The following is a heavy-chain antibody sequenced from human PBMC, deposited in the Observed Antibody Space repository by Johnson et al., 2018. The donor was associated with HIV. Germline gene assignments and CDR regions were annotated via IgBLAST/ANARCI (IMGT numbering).Heavy chain of an antibody. CDR1: GFTFSSYA. J-gene: IGHJ3*02. Sequence: QVQLVESGGGVVQPGRSLRLSCAASGFTFSSYAMHWVRQAPGKGLEWVAVISYDGSDKYYVDSVKGRFTISRDNAKNTLYLQMNSLRAEDTAVYYCARDKAVGYSSGWHAFDIWGQGTMVTVSS. D-gene: IGHD6-19*01. V-gene: IGHV3-30*04. CDR3: ARDKAVGYSSGWHAFDI. CDR2: ISYDGSDK.